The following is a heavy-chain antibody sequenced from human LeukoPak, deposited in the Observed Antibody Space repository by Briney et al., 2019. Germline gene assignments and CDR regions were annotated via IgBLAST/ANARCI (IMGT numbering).Heavy chain of an antibody. Sequence: ASMKVSCKASGYTFTGYYMHWVRQAPGQGLEWMGRINPNSGGTNYAQKFQGRVTITADESTSTAYMELSSLRSEDTAVYYCASYGDYYYYYGMDVWGQGTTVTVSS. CDR1: GYTFTGYY. CDR2: INPNSGGT. J-gene: IGHJ6*02. CDR3: ASYGDYYYYYGMDV. V-gene: IGHV1-2*06. D-gene: IGHD4-17*01.